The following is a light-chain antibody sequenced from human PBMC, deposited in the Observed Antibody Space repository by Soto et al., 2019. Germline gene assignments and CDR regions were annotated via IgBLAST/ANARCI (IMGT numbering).Light chain of an antibody. CDR3: QSFDSSRIGLL. CDR2: DTT. Sequence: QAVVTQPPSVTGAPGQRVTISCTGSHSDIGAGYGVHWYQQFPHSAPKLLIYDTTNRPSGVPDRFSGSRSGTSASLATTGLQAEDEADYYCQSFDSSRIGLLFGGGTKLTVL. V-gene: IGLV1-40*01. CDR1: HSDIGAGYG. J-gene: IGLJ2*01.